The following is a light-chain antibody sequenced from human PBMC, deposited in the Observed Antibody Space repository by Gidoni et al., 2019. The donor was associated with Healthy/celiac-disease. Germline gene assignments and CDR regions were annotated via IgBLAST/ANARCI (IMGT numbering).Light chain of an antibody. V-gene: IGKV1-5*03. CDR1: QSISSW. CDR3: QQYNSYWT. CDR2: KAS. Sequence: DIQMTQSPSTLSASVGDRVTITCRASQSISSWLAWYQQKPGKAPKLLIYKASSLESGVQSRFSGSGSRTEFTLTISRLQPDDFATYYGQQYNSYWTFXQXTKVEIK. J-gene: IGKJ1*01.